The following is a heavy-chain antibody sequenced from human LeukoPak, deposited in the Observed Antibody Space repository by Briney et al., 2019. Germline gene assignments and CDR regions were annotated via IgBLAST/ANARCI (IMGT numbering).Heavy chain of an antibody. D-gene: IGHD3-3*01. J-gene: IGHJ3*02. CDR2: IYYSGST. CDR3: ARAFRGIFGVFEAFDI. CDR1: GGSISSSSYY. Sequence: SETLSLTCTVSGGSISSSSYYWGWIRQPPGKGLEWIGSIYYSGSTYYNPSLKSRFTISVDTSKNQFPLKLSSVTAADAAVYYCARAFRGIFGVFEAFDIWGQGTMVTVSS. V-gene: IGHV4-39*06.